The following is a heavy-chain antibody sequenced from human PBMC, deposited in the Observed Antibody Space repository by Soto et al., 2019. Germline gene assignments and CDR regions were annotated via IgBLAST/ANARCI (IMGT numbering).Heavy chain of an antibody. CDR2: IYHSGST. Sequence: QVQLQESGPGLVKPSGTLSLTCAVSSGSISSSNWWSWVRQPPGKGLEWIGDIYHSGSTNYNPSLKTRVTISVHKSKNQFSLKLSSVTAADTAVYYCARAVNYDILTGYPTLNWFDPWGQGTLVTVSS. J-gene: IGHJ5*02. CDR3: ARAVNYDILTGYPTLNWFDP. D-gene: IGHD3-9*01. V-gene: IGHV4-4*02. CDR1: SGSISSSNW.